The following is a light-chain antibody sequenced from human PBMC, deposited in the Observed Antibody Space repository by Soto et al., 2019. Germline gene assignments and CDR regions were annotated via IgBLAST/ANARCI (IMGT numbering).Light chain of an antibody. J-gene: IGKJ5*01. CDR3: QQYNRLIT. CDR1: QSISSW. Sequence: DIQMTQSPSTLSASVGDRVTITCRASQSISSWLAWYQQKPGKAPKLLIYDASSLESGVPSRFSGSGSGTEFTLTISSLQPVDFATYYCQQYNRLITFGQGTRLEIK. CDR2: DAS. V-gene: IGKV1-5*01.